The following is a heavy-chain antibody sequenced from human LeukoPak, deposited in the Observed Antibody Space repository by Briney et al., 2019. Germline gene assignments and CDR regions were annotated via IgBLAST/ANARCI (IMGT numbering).Heavy chain of an antibody. CDR1: GSTFSSYW. D-gene: IGHD4-17*01. Sequence: GGSLRLSCAASGSTFSSYWMSWVRQAPGKGLEWVANIKQDGSEKYYVDSVKGRFTVSRDNAKNSLFLQMNGLRAEDTAIYYCARERIYGDYFDYWGQGALVTVSS. J-gene: IGHJ4*02. CDR3: ARERIYGDYFDY. CDR2: IKQDGSEK. V-gene: IGHV3-7*01.